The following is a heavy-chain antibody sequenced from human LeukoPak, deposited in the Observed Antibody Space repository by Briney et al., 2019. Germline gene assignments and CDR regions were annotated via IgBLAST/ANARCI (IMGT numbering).Heavy chain of an antibody. CDR1: GFTVSSNY. D-gene: IGHD3-22*01. J-gene: IGHJ4*02. CDR3: ARGSGYYRYYFDY. Sequence: GGSLRLSCAASGFTVSSNYMSWVRQAPGKGLEWVSVIYSGGSTYYADSVKGRFTISRDNSKNTLYLQMNSLRAEDTAVYYCARGSGYYRYYFDYWGQGTLVTVSS. CDR2: IYSGGST. V-gene: IGHV3-53*01.